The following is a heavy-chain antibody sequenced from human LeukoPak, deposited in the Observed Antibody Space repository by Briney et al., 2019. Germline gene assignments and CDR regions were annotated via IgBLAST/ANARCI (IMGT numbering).Heavy chain of an antibody. CDR2: IYYSGST. CDR1: GGSISSYY. Sequence: SETLSLTCTVSGGSISSYYWSWIRQPPGKGLEWIGYIYYSGSTNYNPSLKSRVTIPLDTSKNQFSLKLNSVTAADTAVYYCARYYSSSYYYFDYWGQGTLVTVSS. J-gene: IGHJ4*02. CDR3: ARYYSSSYYYFDY. V-gene: IGHV4-59*01. D-gene: IGHD1-26*01.